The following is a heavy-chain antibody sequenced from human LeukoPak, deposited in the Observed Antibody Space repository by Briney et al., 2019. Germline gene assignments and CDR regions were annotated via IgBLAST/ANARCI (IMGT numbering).Heavy chain of an antibody. CDR2: ISAYNGNT. CDR3: ARATGRVVRGVTWRYFHY. D-gene: IGHD3-10*01. V-gene: IGHV1-18*01. J-gene: IGHJ4*02. Sequence: GASVKVSCKASGYTFTSYGISWVRQAPGQGLEWMGWISAYNGNTKYAQKFQGRVTMTTDTSTSTAYMELRSLRSDDTAVYYCARATGRVVRGVTWRYFHYWGQGTLVTVSS. CDR1: GYTFTSYG.